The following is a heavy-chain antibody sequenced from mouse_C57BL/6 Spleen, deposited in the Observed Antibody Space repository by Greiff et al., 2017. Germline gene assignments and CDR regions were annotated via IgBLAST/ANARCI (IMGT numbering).Heavy chain of an antibody. V-gene: IGHV1-81*01. J-gene: IGHJ3*01. Sequence: QVQLKQPGAELARPGASVKLSCKASGYTFTSYGIRWVKQRTGQGLEWIGEIHPRSGNTYYNEKFKGKATLTADKSSSTAYMELRSLTSEDSAVXFCASYNRMFAYWGQGTLVTVSA. CDR1: GYTFTSYG. CDR2: IHPRSGNT. CDR3: ASYNRMFAY. D-gene: IGHD1-3*01.